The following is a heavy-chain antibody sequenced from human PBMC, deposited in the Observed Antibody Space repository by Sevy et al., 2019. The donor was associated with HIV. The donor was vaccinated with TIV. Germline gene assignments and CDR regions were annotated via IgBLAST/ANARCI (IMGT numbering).Heavy chain of an antibody. D-gene: IGHD3-3*01. CDR2: IYYSGST. J-gene: IGHJ3*02. CDR3: ARADTIFGVVTPDAFDI. V-gene: IGHV4-31*03. CDR1: GGSISSGGYY. Sequence: SETLSLTCTVSGGSISSGGYYWSWIRQHPAKGLEWIGYIYYSGSTYYNPSLKSRVTISVDTSKNQFSLKLSSVTAADTAVYYCARADTIFGVVTPDAFDIWGQGTMVTVSS.